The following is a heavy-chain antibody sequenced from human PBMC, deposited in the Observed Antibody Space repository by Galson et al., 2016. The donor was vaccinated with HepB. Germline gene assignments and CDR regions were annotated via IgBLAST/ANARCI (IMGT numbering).Heavy chain of an antibody. J-gene: IGHJ6*02. Sequence: SVKVSCKASGYTFTNYAMHWVRQAPGQRLEWMGWINAGNGNTKYSQKFQGRVTITWDTSASTAYMELSSLKFEDTALYYCARSVVQLERRWVLDRRGYYGMGVWGQGTTVTVSS. CDR2: INAGNGNT. CDR3: ARSVVQLERRWVLDRRGYYGMGV. D-gene: IGHD1-1*01. V-gene: IGHV1-3*01. CDR1: GYTFTNYA.